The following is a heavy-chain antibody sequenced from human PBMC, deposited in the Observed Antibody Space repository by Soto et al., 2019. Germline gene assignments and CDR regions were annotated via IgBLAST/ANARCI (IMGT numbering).Heavy chain of an antibody. D-gene: IGHD3-22*01. CDR2: INPSSGGT. CDR1: GYIFPSNY. CDR3: ARAMIVVDHSGSHFDY. V-gene: IGHV1-46*01. Sequence: QVQLVQSGAEVKKPGASVKVSCKASGYIFPSNYIHWVRQAPGHGLEWMGIINPSSGGTSYAQKFQGRLIMTRDTSTSTVYMELSSVRSADTALYYCARAMIVVDHSGSHFDYWGQGTLVTVSS. J-gene: IGHJ4*02.